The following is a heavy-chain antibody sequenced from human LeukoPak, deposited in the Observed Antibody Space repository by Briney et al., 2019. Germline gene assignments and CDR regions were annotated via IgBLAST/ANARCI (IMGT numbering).Heavy chain of an antibody. CDR2: IKSKTDGGTT. CDR3: TTDREVTPDFDY. V-gene: IGHV3-15*01. Sequence: GGSLRLSCAASGFTFSNTWMSWVRQAPGKGLEWVGRIKSKTDGGTTDYAAPVKGRFTISRDDSKNTLYLQMNSLKTEDTAVYYCTTDREVTPDFDYWGQGTLVTVSS. J-gene: IGHJ4*02. D-gene: IGHD2-21*02. CDR1: GFTFSNTW.